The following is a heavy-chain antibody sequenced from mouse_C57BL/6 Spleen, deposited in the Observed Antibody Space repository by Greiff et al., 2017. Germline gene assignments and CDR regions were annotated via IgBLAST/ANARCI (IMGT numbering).Heavy chain of an antibody. CDR3: AREGYGNYVAY. D-gene: IGHD2-10*02. J-gene: IGHJ3*01. CDR2: ISSGSSTI. CDR1: GFTFSDYG. Sequence: EVKLMESGGGLVKPGGSLKLSCAASGFTFSDYGMHWVRQAPEKGLEWVAYISSGSSTIYYADTVKGRFTISRDNAKNTLFLQMTSLRSEDTAMYYCAREGYGNYVAYWGQGTLVTVSA. V-gene: IGHV5-17*01.